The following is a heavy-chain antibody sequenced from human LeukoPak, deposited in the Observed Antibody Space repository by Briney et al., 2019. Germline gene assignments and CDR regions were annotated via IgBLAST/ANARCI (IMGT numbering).Heavy chain of an antibody. CDR2: ISYDGSNK. CDR3: ARPLCSSTSCPLDY. CDR1: GFTFSSYA. V-gene: IGHV3-30*04. Sequence: GGSLRLSCAASGFTFSSYAMHWVRQAPGKGLEWVAVISYDGSNKYYADSVKGRFTISRDNAKNSLYLQMNSLRAEDTAVYYCARPLCSSTSCPLDYWGQGTLVTVSS. D-gene: IGHD2-2*01. J-gene: IGHJ4*02.